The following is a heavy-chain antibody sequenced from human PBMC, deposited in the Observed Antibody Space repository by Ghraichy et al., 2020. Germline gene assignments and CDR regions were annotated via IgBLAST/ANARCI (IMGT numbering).Heavy chain of an antibody. CDR2: IIPIFGTA. D-gene: IGHD5-24*01. CDR1: GGTFSSYA. V-gene: IGHV1-69*06. CDR3: ASRVMATNPFDY. J-gene: IGHJ4*02. Sequence: SVKVSCKASGGTFSSYAISWVRQAPGQGLEWMGGIIPIFGTANYAQKFQGRVTITADKSTSTAYMELSSLRSEDTAVYYCASRVMATNPFDYWGQGTLVTVSS.